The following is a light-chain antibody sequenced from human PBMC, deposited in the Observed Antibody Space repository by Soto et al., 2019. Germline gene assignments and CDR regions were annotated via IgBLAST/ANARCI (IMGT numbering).Light chain of an antibody. CDR1: SSNIGKNY. CDR3: SVWDANLSAWV. CDR2: RNN. J-gene: IGLJ3*02. V-gene: IGLV1-47*01. Sequence: HSVLTQPPSASGTPGQRVTISCSGSSSNIGKNYVYWYQQLPGTAPKLLIYRNNQRPSGVPDQFSGSKSGTSASLAISGLRSEDEADYYCSVWDANLSAWVFGGGTKLTVL.